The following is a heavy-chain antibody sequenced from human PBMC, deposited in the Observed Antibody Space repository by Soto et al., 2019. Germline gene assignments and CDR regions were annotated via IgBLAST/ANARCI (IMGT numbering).Heavy chain of an antibody. CDR3: TRSYSNRNLHDMDV. CDR1: GGSFSDYY. V-gene: IGHV4-34*01. D-gene: IGHD4-4*01. CDR2: IDHSGST. Sequence: SETLSLTCAVYGGSFSDYYWSWIRQSPEKGLEWIGEIDHSGSTNYNPSLKSRVTISVDTSKNQFSLKLSSVTAADTAVYYCTRSYSNRNLHDMDVWGQGTTVTVSS. J-gene: IGHJ6*02.